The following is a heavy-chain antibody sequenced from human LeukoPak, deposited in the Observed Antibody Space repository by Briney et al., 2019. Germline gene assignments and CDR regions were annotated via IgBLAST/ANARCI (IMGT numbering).Heavy chain of an antibody. D-gene: IGHD6-19*01. V-gene: IGHV1-2*02. CDR2: INPDSGGT. J-gene: IGHJ4*02. Sequence: ASVKVSCKASGYSFIGYYMHWVRQAPGQGLEWMGWINPDSGGTKYAQKLQGRVTMTRDTSISTAYMELSNLRSDDTAVYYCAGYASGWYLDYWGQGTLVTVSS. CDR1: GYSFIGYY. CDR3: AGYASGWYLDY.